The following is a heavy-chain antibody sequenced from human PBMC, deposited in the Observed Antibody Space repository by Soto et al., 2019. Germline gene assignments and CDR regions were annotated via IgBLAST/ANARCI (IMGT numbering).Heavy chain of an antibody. CDR2: IYYSGST. CDR3: ARVDSSSWSSFDY. V-gene: IGHV4-31*03. Sequence: LSLTCTVSGGSISSGGYYWSWIRQHPGKGLEWIGYIYYSGSTYYNPSLKSRVTISVDTSKNQFSLKLSSVTAVDTAVYYCARVDSSSWSSFDYWGQGTLVTVSS. J-gene: IGHJ4*02. CDR1: GGSISSGGYY. D-gene: IGHD6-13*01.